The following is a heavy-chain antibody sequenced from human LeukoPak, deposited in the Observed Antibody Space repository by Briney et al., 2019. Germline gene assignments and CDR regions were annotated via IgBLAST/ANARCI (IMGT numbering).Heavy chain of an antibody. CDR1: GGTFSSYA. CDR2: ISVYDGNT. CDR3: VRYKHHNYFDY. Sequence: ASVKVSCKASGGTFSSYAISWVRQAPGQGLEWMGWISVYDGNTTSAPSRQARVIMTADTSTRTDYMELRSLRADDTAVYYCVRYKHHNYFDYWGQGTHVTVSS. J-gene: IGHJ4*02. V-gene: IGHV1-18*01. D-gene: IGHD1-1*01.